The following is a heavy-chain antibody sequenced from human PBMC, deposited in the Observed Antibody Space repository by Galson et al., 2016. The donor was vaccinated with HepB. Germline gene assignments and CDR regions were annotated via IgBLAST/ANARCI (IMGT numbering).Heavy chain of an antibody. CDR1: GFTFSSYS. J-gene: IGHJ6*02. D-gene: IGHD3-16*01. CDR2: ITGSGTYI. Sequence: SLRLSCAASGFTFSSYSMSWVRLAPGKGLEWVSSITGSGTYIHYADSVKGRFTISRDNTKNSLYMQMNRLRAEDTAVYYCVRDQFGDYYYGLDVWGQGTTVIVSS. CDR3: VRDQFGDYYYGLDV. V-gene: IGHV3-21*04.